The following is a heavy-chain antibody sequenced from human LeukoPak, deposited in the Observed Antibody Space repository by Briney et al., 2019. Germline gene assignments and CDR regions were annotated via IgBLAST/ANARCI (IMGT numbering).Heavy chain of an antibody. CDR2: ISGSGGST. CDR3: AKKEVIVVVSSPYFGY. D-gene: IGHD3-22*01. J-gene: IGHJ4*02. V-gene: IGHV3-23*01. Sequence: PPGGSLRLSCAASGFTFSSYWMNWARQAPGKGLEWVSAISGSGGSTCYADSVKGRFTISRDNSKNTLYLQMNSLRAEDTAVYYCAKKEVIVVVSSPYFGYWGQGTLVTVSS. CDR1: GFTFSSYW.